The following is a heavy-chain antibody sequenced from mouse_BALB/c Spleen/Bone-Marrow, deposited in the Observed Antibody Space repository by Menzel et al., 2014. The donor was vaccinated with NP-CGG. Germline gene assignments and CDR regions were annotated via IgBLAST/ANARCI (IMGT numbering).Heavy chain of an antibody. V-gene: IGHV1-4*01. Sequence: LVESGAEPARPGASVKMSCRASGYTFTTYTMHWVKQRPGQGLEWIGYINPSSGYTYYNQKFKDKATLTADKSSSAAYLQLSSLTSEDSAVYYCARVYGNYDAMDYWGQGTSVTVSS. D-gene: IGHD2-1*01. CDR3: ARVYGNYDAMDY. CDR2: INPSSGYT. CDR1: GYTFTTYT. J-gene: IGHJ4*01.